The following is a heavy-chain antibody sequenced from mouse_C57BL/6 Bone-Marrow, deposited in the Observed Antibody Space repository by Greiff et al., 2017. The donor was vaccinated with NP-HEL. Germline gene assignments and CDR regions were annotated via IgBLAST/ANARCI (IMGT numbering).Heavy chain of an antibody. V-gene: IGHV1-82*01. CDR3: YDPFAY. J-gene: IGHJ3*01. CDR2: IYPGGGDT. Sequence: VQLQESGPELVKPGASVKISCKASGYAFSSSWMNWVKQRPGKGLAWIGRIYPGGGDTNYNGKFKGKATLTSDKSSSTAYMQLSSLTSEDSAVYFCYDPFAYWGQGTLVTVSA. D-gene: IGHD2-3*01. CDR1: GYAFSSSW.